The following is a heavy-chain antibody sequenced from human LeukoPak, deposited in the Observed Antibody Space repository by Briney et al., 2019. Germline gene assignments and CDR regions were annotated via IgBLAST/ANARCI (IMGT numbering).Heavy chain of an antibody. Sequence: SQTLSLTCIVSGGSINNESSSWTWIRQPAGRGLEWIGHVYASGATNYIPSLNGRVTLYVDTSKNQFSLKLTSVSAADTAVYYCARVWNVVNWYFDLWGRGTLVTVSS. CDR2: VYASGAT. CDR3: ARVWNVVNWYFDL. J-gene: IGHJ2*01. D-gene: IGHD2-21*01. V-gene: IGHV4-61*09. CDR1: GGSINNESSS.